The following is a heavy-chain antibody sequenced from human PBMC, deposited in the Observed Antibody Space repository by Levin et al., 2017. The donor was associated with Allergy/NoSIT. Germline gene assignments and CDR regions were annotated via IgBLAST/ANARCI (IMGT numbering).Heavy chain of an antibody. CDR2: ISGSGGST. CDR1: GFTFSSYA. CDR3: AKKRTTVTLYWYFDL. Sequence: GGSLRLSCAASGFTFSSYAMSWVRQAPGKGLEWVSAISGSGGSTYYADSVKGRFTISRDNAKNTLYLQMNSLRAEDTAVYYCAKKRTTVTLYWYFDLWGRGTLVTVSS. D-gene: IGHD4-17*01. J-gene: IGHJ2*01. V-gene: IGHV3-23*01.